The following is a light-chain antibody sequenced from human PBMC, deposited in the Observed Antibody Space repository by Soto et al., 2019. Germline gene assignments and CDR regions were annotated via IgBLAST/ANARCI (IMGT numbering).Light chain of an antibody. Sequence: QSALTQPRSVSGSPGQSVTISCTGTSSDVGGHNYVSWYQQYPGKAPKLLLSSVSKRPSGVPDRFSGSKSGNTASLTISGLQAEDEAGYYCCSYAGSYTYVFGTGTKV. V-gene: IGLV2-11*01. CDR1: SSDVGGHNY. J-gene: IGLJ1*01. CDR2: SVS. CDR3: CSYAGSYTYV.